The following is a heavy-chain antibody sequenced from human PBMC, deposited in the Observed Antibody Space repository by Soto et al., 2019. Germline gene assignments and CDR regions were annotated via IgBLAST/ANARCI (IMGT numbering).Heavy chain of an antibody. J-gene: IGHJ4*02. V-gene: IGHV3-30-3*01. Sequence: GGSLRLSCAASGFTFSNFAMHWVRQTPGKGLEWVAVASHDGSGQFYADSVQGRFTISRDNSRNSLYLQMSSLRTEDTALYYCAREHREGGHTHSFGTPDYWGQGTLVTVSS. CDR1: GFTFSNFA. CDR2: ASHDGSGQ. CDR3: AREHREGGHTHSFGTPDY. D-gene: IGHD5-18*01.